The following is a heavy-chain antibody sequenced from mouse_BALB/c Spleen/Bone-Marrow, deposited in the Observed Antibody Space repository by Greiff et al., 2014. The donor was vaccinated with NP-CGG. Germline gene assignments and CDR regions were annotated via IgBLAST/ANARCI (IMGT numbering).Heavy chain of an antibody. CDR3: ARSRAVYSDY. J-gene: IGHJ2*01. V-gene: IGHV3-2*02. CDR2: INYSGIT. CDR1: GYSITSDYA. D-gene: IGHD3-1*01. Sequence: EVKLVESGPGLVKPSQSLSLTCTVTGYSITSDYAWNWIRQFPGNKLEWMGYINYSGITYYNPSLKSRISITRDTSKNQFFLQLNSVTTEDTATYYCARSRAVYSDYWGQGTTLTVSS.